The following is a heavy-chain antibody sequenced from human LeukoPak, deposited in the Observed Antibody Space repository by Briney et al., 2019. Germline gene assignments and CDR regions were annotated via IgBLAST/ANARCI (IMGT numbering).Heavy chain of an antibody. V-gene: IGHV4-59*08. CDR2: IYYSGST. Sequence: SETLSLTCTVSGGSISSYYWSWIRQPPGKGLEWIGYIYYSGSTNYNPSLKSRVTISVDTSKNQFSLKLSSVTAADTAVYYCARLMTTVTTSDYYYYMDVWGKGTTVIVSS. D-gene: IGHD4-17*01. CDR1: GGSISSYY. J-gene: IGHJ6*03. CDR3: ARLMTTVTTSDYYYYMDV.